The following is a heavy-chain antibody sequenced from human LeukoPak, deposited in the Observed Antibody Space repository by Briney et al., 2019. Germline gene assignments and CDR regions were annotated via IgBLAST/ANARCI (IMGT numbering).Heavy chain of an antibody. CDR1: GFTFSDAW. J-gene: IGHJ4*02. Sequence: GGSLRLSCAASGFTFSDAWMSWVRQAPGKGLEWVGRIKSKTDGGTTDYAAPVKGKFTISRDDSKNTLYLQMNSLKTEDTAVYYCARRLGIAAAGGPFDYWGQGTLVTVSS. CDR2: IKSKTDGGTT. D-gene: IGHD6-13*01. CDR3: ARRLGIAAAGGPFDY. V-gene: IGHV3-15*01.